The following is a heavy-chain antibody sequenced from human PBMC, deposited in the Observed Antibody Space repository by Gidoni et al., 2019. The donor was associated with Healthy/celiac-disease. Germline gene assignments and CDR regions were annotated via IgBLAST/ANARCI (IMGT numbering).Heavy chain of an antibody. CDR1: GFTFSSYA. Sequence: QVQLVESGGGVVQPGRSLRLSCAASGFTFSSYAMPWVRPAPGKGLEWVAVISYDGSNKYYADSVKGRFTISRDNSKNTLYLQMNSLRAEDTAVYYCARDPGPPQGRVDTAMSGHYYYYYGMDVWGQGTTVTVSS. J-gene: IGHJ6*02. V-gene: IGHV3-30-3*01. CDR2: ISYDGSNK. D-gene: IGHD5-18*01. CDR3: ARDPGPPQGRVDTAMSGHYYYYYGMDV.